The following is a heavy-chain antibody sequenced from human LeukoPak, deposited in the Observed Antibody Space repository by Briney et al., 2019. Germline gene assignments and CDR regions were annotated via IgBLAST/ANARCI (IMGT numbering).Heavy chain of an antibody. CDR2: ISGSGTST. CDR3: ATDAGHWFDP. CDR1: GFTFSNYV. Sequence: PGGSLRLSCAASGFTFSNYVMNWVRQAPGKGLEWVSGISGSGTSTYYADSVKGRFTISRDNSKNTLYLQMNSLRAEDTAVYYCATDAGHWFDPWGQGTLVTVSS. V-gene: IGHV3-23*01. J-gene: IGHJ5*02.